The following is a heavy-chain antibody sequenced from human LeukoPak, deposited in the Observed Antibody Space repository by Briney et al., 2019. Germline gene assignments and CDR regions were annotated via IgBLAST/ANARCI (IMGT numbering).Heavy chain of an antibody. Sequence: GGSLRLSCAASGFIFNIYAMSWVRQAPEKGLEWVSTIDHNGGTTHYADSVKGRFTISRDNSKNTLYLQMNSLRAEDTAVYYCAKEKWSSIDLWGRGTLVTVSS. J-gene: IGHJ2*01. D-gene: IGHD3-10*01. V-gene: IGHV3-23*01. CDR2: IDHNGGTT. CDR3: AKEKWSSIDL. CDR1: GFIFNIYA.